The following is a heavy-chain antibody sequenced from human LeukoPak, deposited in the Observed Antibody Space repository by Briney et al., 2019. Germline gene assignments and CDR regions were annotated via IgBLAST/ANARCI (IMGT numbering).Heavy chain of an antibody. Sequence: PSETLSLTCTVSGGSISGYHWSWIRQPPGKGLEWIGYIFSSGSTNYNRSLTSRVTLSIDTSKNQFSLKLSSVTAADTAVYYCARHLIGSSVCIEYWGQGTLVTVSS. J-gene: IGHJ4*02. CDR1: GGSISGYH. CDR3: ARHLIGSSVCIEY. V-gene: IGHV4-4*09. D-gene: IGHD3-10*01. CDR2: IFSSGST.